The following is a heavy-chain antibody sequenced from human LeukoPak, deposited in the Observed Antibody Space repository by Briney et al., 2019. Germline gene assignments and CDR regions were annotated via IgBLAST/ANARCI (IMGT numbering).Heavy chain of an antibody. Sequence: ASVKVSCKASGYTFTSYGISWVRQAPGQGLEWMGWISAYNGNTNYAQKLQGRVTMTTDTSTSTAYMELRSLRSDDTAVYYCAGDGRGRIVGVDDYWGQGTLVTVSS. D-gene: IGHD1-26*01. V-gene: IGHV1-18*01. CDR2: ISAYNGNT. J-gene: IGHJ4*02. CDR1: GYTFTSYG. CDR3: AGDGRGRIVGVDDY.